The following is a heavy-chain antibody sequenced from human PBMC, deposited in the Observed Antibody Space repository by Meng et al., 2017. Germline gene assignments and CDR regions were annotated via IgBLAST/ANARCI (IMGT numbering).Heavy chain of an antibody. J-gene: IGHJ4*02. V-gene: IGHV6-1*01. CDR3: ARGSYSFDS. CDR2: AYYRSKWYH. D-gene: IGHD1-26*01. CDR1: GDSVSSNSAA. Sequence: QPPQSGPGLGRPAQTLSTIRAMSGDSVSSNSAAWNWIRQSPSRGLEWLGRAYYRSKWYHDYAESVKSRISIDPDTSKNQFSLQLRSVTPEDSAVYYCARGSYSFDSWGQRTLVTVSS.